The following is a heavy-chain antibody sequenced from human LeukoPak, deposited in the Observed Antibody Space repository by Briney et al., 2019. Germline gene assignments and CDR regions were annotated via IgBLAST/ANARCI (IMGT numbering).Heavy chain of an antibody. V-gene: IGHV4-39*07. CDR2: INHSGST. D-gene: IGHD3-10*01. CDR3: ARAGVRGVNYYYYYYMDV. Sequence: SETLSLTCTVSGGSISSSSYYWGWIRQPPGKGLEWIGEINHSGSTNYNPSLKSRVTISVDTSKNQFSLKLSSVTAADTAVYYCARAGVRGVNYYYYYYMDVWGKGTTVTVSS. CDR1: GGSISSSSYY. J-gene: IGHJ6*03.